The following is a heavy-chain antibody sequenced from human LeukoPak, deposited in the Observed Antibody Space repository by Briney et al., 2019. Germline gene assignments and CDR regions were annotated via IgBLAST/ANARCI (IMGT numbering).Heavy chain of an antibody. CDR1: GYTFTGYY. V-gene: IGHV1-2*02. D-gene: IGHD3-10*01. Sequence: ASVKVSCKASGYTFTGYYMHWVRQAPGQGLEWMGWINPNSGDTNYAQKFQGSVTMTRDTSISTAYMEMSRLRYDDTAVYYCVRDRASGLGWGQGTLVTVSS. CDR2: INPNSGDT. J-gene: IGHJ4*02. CDR3: VRDRASGLG.